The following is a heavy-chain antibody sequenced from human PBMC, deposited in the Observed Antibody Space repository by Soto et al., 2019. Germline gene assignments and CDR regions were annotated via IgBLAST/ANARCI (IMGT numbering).Heavy chain of an antibody. CDR2: IIPALGTA. CDR1: GGTFSSHT. J-gene: IGHJ2*01. Sequence: QDQLVQSGAEVKKPGSSVKVSCKASGGTFSSHTFSWVRQAPGQGLEWMGRIIPALGTANYAQKCQGRVTITADESATTVYMELNSLRSEDTAVYYCARPDFGDYWYFDLGGRGTLFTVSS. CDR3: ARPDFGDYWYFDL. V-gene: IGHV1-69*08. D-gene: IGHD4-17*01.